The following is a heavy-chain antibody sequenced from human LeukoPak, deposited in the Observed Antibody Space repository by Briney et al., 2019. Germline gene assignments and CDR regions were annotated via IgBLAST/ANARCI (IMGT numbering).Heavy chain of an antibody. Sequence: SETLSLTCTVSGYSISSGYYGGWIRQPPGRGLEWIGSNYHSGTTFYNPSLKSRVTISVDTSKNQFSLKLSSVTAADTAVYYCASTVLRYSGGVYFDYWGQGTLVTVSS. D-gene: IGHD3-9*01. J-gene: IGHJ4*02. CDR2: NYHSGTT. CDR1: GYSISSGYY. V-gene: IGHV4-38-2*02. CDR3: ASTVLRYSGGVYFDY.